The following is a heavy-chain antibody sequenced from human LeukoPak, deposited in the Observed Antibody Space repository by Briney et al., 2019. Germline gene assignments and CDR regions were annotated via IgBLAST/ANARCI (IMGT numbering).Heavy chain of an antibody. CDR2: ISNDGHEK. J-gene: IGHJ6*02. Sequence: GGSLRLSCTASGFNLGDYGMHWVRQAPGKGLEWVAVISNDGHEKHYASSVQGRFTISRDTSMNTLYMELNSLRTEDTAVYYCAKDVVGITGTLYYYYYAMDVWGQGTAVTVSS. CDR3: AKDVVGITGTLYYYYYAMDV. V-gene: IGHV3-30*18. CDR1: GFNLGDYG. D-gene: IGHD1-20*01.